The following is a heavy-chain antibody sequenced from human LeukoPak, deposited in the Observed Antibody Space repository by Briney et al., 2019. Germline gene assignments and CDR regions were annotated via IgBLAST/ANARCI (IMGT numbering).Heavy chain of an antibody. CDR1: GFTFSSYA. CDR3: AKVNTAMVRYYYYYYMDV. CDR2: ISGSGGST. Sequence: TGGSLRLSCAASGFTFSSYAMSWVRQAPGKGLEWVSAISGSGGSTYYADSVKGRFTISRDNSKNTLYLQMNSLRAEDTAVYYCAKVNTAMVRYYYYYYMDVWGKGTTVTVSS. D-gene: IGHD5-18*01. J-gene: IGHJ6*03. V-gene: IGHV3-23*01.